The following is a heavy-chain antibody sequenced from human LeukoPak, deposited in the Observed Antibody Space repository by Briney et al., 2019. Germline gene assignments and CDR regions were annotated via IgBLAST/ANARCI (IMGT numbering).Heavy chain of an antibody. V-gene: IGHV1-2*02. Sequence: GASVKVSCKASEYTFTGYYMHWVRQAPGQGLEWMGWINPNSGGTNYAQKLQGRVTITADESTSTVYMELSSLRSEDTAVYYCARDRGYSYAKKSSEYYYMDVWGKGTTVTISS. CDR2: INPNSGGT. CDR1: EYTFTGYY. D-gene: IGHD5-18*01. CDR3: ARDRGYSYAKKSSEYYYMDV. J-gene: IGHJ6*03.